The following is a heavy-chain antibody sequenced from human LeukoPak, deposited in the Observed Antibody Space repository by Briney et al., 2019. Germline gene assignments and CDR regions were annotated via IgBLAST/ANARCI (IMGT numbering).Heavy chain of an antibody. CDR2: ISGSASGGT. J-gene: IGHJ4*02. V-gene: IGHV3-23*01. D-gene: IGHD1-1*01. Sequence: GGSLRLPCAASGFPFSTNDMSWVRQAPGKGLEWVSAISGSASGGTTYEDSVKGRFTISRDNSKGTLYLQMNSLRAEDTAVYYCAKVKTHWYFDNWGRGTLVTVSS. CDR1: GFPFSTND. CDR3: AKVKTHWYFDN.